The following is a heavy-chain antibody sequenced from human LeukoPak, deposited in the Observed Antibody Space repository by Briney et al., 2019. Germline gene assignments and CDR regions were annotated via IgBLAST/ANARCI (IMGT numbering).Heavy chain of an antibody. J-gene: IGHJ4*02. Sequence: SETLSLTCAVYGGSFNGYYWSWIRQPPGKGLEWIGEINHSGSTNYNPSLKSRVTLSVDTSKNQFSLKLSSVNAADTAVFYCARRVWGSYRYTDFDYWGQGTLVTVSS. CDR3: ARRVWGSYRYTDFDY. V-gene: IGHV4-34*01. CDR1: GGSFNGYY. CDR2: INHSGST. D-gene: IGHD3-16*02.